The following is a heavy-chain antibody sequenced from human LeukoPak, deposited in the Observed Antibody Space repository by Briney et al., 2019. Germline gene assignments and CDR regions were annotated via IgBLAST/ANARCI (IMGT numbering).Heavy chain of an antibody. CDR1: GDTFTGYY. J-gene: IGHJ6*03. Sequence: GASVKVSCKASGDTFTGYYMHWVRQAPAQGLEWMGWINPNSGGTNYAQKSQGRVTMTRDTSISTVYMELSRLRSDDTAVYYCASEYCSSTSCSRAKEYYYYMDVWGKGTTVTVSS. CDR3: ASEYCSSTSCSRAKEYYYYMDV. V-gene: IGHV1-2*02. D-gene: IGHD2-2*01. CDR2: INPNSGGT.